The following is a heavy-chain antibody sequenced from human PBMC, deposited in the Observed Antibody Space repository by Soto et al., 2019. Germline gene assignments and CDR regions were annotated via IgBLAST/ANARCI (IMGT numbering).Heavy chain of an antibody. CDR3: ARGRTYYYYGMDV. V-gene: IGHV4-34*01. Sequence: PSETRSLTCAVYGGSFSGYYWSWIRQPPGKGLEXIGEIXXSXSXXXNXXXXSRVTISVDTSKNQFSLKLSSVTAADPAVYYCARGRTYYYYGMDVWGQGTTVTVSS. J-gene: IGHJ6*02. CDR2: IXXSXSX. CDR1: GGSFSGYY.